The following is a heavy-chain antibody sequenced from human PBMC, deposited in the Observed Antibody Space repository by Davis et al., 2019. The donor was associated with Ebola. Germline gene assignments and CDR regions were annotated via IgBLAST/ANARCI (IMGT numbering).Heavy chain of an antibody. Sequence: PGGSLRLSCAASGFTFDDYTMHWVRRAPEKGLECVAAISMSGGSTDYADSVKGRFTISRDNSKNMLYLQMNSLRVEDTALYYCVQGTTSCHVWGQGTLVTVSS. CDR2: ISMSGGST. CDR1: GFTFDDYT. V-gene: IGHV3-23*01. CDR3: VQGTTSCHV. J-gene: IGHJ4*02. D-gene: IGHD2-2*01.